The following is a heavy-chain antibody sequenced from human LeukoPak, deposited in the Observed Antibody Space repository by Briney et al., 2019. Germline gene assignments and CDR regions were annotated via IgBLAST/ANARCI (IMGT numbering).Heavy chain of an antibody. Sequence: GGFLRLSFAASGFNFCSFAISLVRQAPGKGLEWGPVIYSGGSTYYADSVKGRFTISRDNSKSTLYLQMNSLRAEDTAVYYCARGAYCSSTSCPLDPWGQGTLVTVSS. CDR3: ARGAYCSSTSCPLDP. D-gene: IGHD2-2*01. CDR2: IYSGGST. V-gene: IGHV3-66*01. CDR1: GFNFCSFA. J-gene: IGHJ5*02.